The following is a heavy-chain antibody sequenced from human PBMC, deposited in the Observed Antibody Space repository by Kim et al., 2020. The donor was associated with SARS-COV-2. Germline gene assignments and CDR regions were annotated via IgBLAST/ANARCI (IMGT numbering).Heavy chain of an antibody. J-gene: IGHJ4*02. CDR3: AKWGEVGDGYNYVPFDY. V-gene: IGHV3-30*18. CDR1: GFTFSSYG. CDR2: ISYDGSNK. D-gene: IGHD1-1*01. Sequence: GGSLRLSCAASGFTFSSYGMHWVHQAPGKGLEWVAVISYDGSNKYYADSVKGRFTISRDNSKNTLYLQMNSLRAEDTAVYYCAKWGEVGDGYNYVPFDYWGQGTLVTVSS.